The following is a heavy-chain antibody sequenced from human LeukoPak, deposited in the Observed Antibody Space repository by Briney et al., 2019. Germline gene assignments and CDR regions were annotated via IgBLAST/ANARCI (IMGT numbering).Heavy chain of an antibody. D-gene: IGHD3-10*01. V-gene: IGHV4-39*01. CDR3: ASSPYYYGSGSYYNYYYYYGMDV. Sequence: KPSETLSLTCTVSGGSISSSNSYWAWIRQPPGKGLEWIASIYYSGSTNYNPSLKGRVIISVDTSKNQFSLKLSSVTAADTAVYYCASSPYYYGSGSYYNYYYYYGMDVWGQGTTVTVSS. CDR1: GGSISSSNSY. J-gene: IGHJ6*02. CDR2: IYYSGST.